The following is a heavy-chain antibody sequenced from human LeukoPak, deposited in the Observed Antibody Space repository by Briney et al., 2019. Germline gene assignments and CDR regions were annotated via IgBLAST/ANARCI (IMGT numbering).Heavy chain of an antibody. V-gene: IGHV4-4*02. Sequence: SETLSLTCAVSGASISSSNWWSWVRQSPGKGLEWIGEIYHSGSTNYNPSLKSRVSISLDKSKNQISLRLSSVTVADTAMYYCARAGYSSSWYDYWGQGTLVTVSS. CDR3: ARAGYSSSWYDY. CDR2: IYHSGST. J-gene: IGHJ4*02. CDR1: GASISSSNW. D-gene: IGHD6-13*01.